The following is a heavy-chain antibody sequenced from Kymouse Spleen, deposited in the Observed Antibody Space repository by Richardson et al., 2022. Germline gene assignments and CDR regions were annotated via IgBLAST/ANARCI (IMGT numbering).Heavy chain of an antibody. Sequence: QVQLQESGPGLVKPSETLSLTCTVSGGSVSSGSYYWSWIRQPPGKGLEWIGYIYYSGSTNYNPSLKSRVTISVDTSKNQFSLKLSSVTAADTAVYYCARADTAMVLFDYWGQGTLVTVSS. CDR1: GGSVSSGSYY. D-gene: IGHD5-18,IGHD5-18*01. J-gene: IGHJ4*02. V-gene: IGHV4-61*01. CDR3: ARADTAMVLFDY. CDR2: IYYSGST.